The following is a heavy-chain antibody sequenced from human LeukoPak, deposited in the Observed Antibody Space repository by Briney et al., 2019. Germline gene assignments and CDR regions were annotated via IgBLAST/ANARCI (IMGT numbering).Heavy chain of an antibody. V-gene: IGHV3-48*03. J-gene: IGHJ4*02. D-gene: IGHD1-26*01. CDR2: ISSSGSTI. CDR1: GFTFSSYE. Sequence: GGSLRLSCAASGFTFSSYEMNWVRQAPGKGLEWVSYISSSGSTIYYADSVKGRFTISRDNAKNSLYLQMNSLRAEDTAVYYCARVSGSYFDYWGQGTLVTVSS. CDR3: ARVSGSYFDY.